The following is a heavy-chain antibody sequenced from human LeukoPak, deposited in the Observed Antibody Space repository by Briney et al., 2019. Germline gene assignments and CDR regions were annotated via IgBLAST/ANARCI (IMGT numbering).Heavy chain of an antibody. CDR3: TRDQDKAY. J-gene: IGHJ4*02. CDR1: GSTVSSSY. Sequence: GKSLRLSCTASGSTVSSSYMTWVRQAPGKGLEWVSVIYGGGGTYYADSVKGRFTISRDNSNNTLYLQMNSLRAEDTAVYYCTRDQDKAYWGQGTLVTVSS. CDR2: IYGGGGT. V-gene: IGHV3-66*02.